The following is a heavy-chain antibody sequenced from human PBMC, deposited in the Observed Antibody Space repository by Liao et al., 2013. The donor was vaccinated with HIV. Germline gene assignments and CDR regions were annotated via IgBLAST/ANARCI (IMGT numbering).Heavy chain of an antibody. V-gene: IGHV4-4*07. Sequence: QVQLQESGPGLVKPSETLSLTCTVSGGSIRSYYWSWIRQSAGKGLEWIGRIYSSGSTNYNPSLKGRVTMSVDTSKNQFSLRVNSVIAADTAVYYCARGGGIAAAGCFDYWGQGTLVTVSS. CDR2: IYSSGST. CDR3: ARGGGIAAAGCFDY. CDR1: GGSIRSYY. D-gene: IGHD6-13*01. J-gene: IGHJ4*02.